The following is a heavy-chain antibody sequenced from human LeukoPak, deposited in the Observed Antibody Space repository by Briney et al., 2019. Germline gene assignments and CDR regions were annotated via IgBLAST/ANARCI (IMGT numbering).Heavy chain of an antibody. CDR1: GFMFSSNW. D-gene: IGHD1-26*01. V-gene: IGHV3-7*03. CDR2: IKEDGTET. Sequence: GGSLRLSCAASGFMFSSNWMSWVRLAPGKGLEWVANIKEDGTETYYVDSVKGRFTISRDNAKNSLYLQMNSLRAEDTALYYCAKDTNRFWSGSYGYWGQGTLVTVSS. J-gene: IGHJ4*02. CDR3: AKDTNRFWSGSYGY.